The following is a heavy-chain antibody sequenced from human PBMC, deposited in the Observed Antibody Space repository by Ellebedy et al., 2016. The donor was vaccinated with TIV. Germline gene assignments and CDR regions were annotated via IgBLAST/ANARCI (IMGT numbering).Heavy chain of an antibody. V-gene: IGHV3-33*01. D-gene: IGHD5-12*01. CDR3: ASERSGYDFDY. Sequence: GESLKISCAASGFTFSIYGMHWVRQAPGKGLEWVAVLWCDGIREYYADSVKGRFTVSRDNSKNTLFLQMNSLRTEDTAVYYCASERSGYDFDYWGQGTLVTVSA. CDR1: GFTFSIYG. CDR2: LWCDGIRE. J-gene: IGHJ4*02.